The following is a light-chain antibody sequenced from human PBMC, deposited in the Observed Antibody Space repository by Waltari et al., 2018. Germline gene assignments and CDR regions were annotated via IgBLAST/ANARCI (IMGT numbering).Light chain of an antibody. CDR3: AAWDDSLNGFYV. V-gene: IGLV1-44*01. Sequence: QSVLTQPPSASGTPGQRVTISCSGSSSNIGGNAVNWYQHLPGTAPKLLIYNNNRRPSGVPDRFSGSTSGTSASLAISELQSGDEADYYCAAWDDSLNGFYVFGTGTKVTVL. CDR2: NNN. CDR1: SSNIGGNA. J-gene: IGLJ1*01.